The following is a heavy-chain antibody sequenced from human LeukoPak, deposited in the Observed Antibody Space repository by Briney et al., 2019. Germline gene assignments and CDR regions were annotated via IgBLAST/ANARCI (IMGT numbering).Heavy chain of an antibody. CDR1: GFTFSSYA. V-gene: IGHV3-30-3*01. J-gene: IGHJ4*02. CDR3: ARIRITYSSVSSFGY. Sequence: GGSLRLSCAASGFTFSSYAMHWVRQAPGKGLEWVALVSYDGSSEYYADSVKGRFTISRDNSMNTLYLQMISLRAEDTAVYYCARIRITYSSVSSFGYWGQGTLVIVSS. CDR2: VSYDGSSE. D-gene: IGHD6-19*01.